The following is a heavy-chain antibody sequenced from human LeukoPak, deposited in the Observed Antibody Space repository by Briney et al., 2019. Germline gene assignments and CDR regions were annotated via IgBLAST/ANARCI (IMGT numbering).Heavy chain of an antibody. CDR1: GGSFSGYY. V-gene: IGHV4-34*01. CDR3: AREGAGLPPDY. Sequence: SETLSLTCAVYGGSFSGYYWSWIRQPPGKGLEWIGEINHSGSTNYNPSLKSRVTISVDTSKNQFSLKLSSVTAADTAVYYCAREGAGLPPDYWGQGTLVTVSS. CDR2: INHSGST. J-gene: IGHJ4*02. D-gene: IGHD1-26*01.